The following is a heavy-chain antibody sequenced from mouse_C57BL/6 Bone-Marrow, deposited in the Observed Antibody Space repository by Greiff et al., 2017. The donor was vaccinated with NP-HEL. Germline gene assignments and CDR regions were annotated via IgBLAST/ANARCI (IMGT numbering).Heavy chain of an antibody. CDR1: GYTFTSYW. J-gene: IGHJ1*03. D-gene: IGHD1-1*01. V-gene: IGHV1-74*01. CDR2: IHPSDSDT. CDR3: AMPALLRWGYFDV. Sequence: QVQLQQPGAELVKPGASVKVSRKASGYTFTSYWMHWVKQRPGQGLEWIGRIHPSDSDTNYNQKFKGKATLTVDKSSSTAYMQLSSLTSEDSAVYYCAMPALLRWGYFDVWGTGTTVTVSS.